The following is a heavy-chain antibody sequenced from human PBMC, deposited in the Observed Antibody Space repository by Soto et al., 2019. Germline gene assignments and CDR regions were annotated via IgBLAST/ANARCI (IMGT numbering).Heavy chain of an antibody. CDR1: GGSITSSSYY. CDR3: ARDSGSYYWFWFDP. Sequence: SETLSLTCTVSGGSITSSSYYWSWIRQPPGKGLEWIGYIYYSGSTNYNPSLKSRVTISVDTSKNQFSLKLSSVTAADTAVYYCARDSGSYYWFWFDPWGQGTLVTVSS. CDR2: IYYSGST. V-gene: IGHV4-61*01. D-gene: IGHD1-26*01. J-gene: IGHJ5*02.